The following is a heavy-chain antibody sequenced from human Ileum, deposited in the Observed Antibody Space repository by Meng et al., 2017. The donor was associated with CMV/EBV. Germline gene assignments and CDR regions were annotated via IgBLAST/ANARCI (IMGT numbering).Heavy chain of an antibody. CDR2: MSPSSGNT. CDR1: GYTCTNND. V-gene: IGHV1-8*01. D-gene: IGHD3-10*01. J-gene: IGHJ4*02. Sequence: SCKASGYTCTNNDINWVRQATGQGLEWLGWMSPSSGNTGYAQKFQGRVSMTRDTSISTAYMELSSLTSEDTAVYYCSRGVGVSGDYWGQGTLVTVSS. CDR3: SRGVGVSGDY.